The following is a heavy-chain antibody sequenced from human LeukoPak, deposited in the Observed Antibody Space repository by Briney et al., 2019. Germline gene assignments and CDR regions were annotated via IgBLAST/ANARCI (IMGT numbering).Heavy chain of an antibody. CDR2: INPNSGGT. V-gene: IGHV1-2*02. CDR1: GYTFTGYY. J-gene: IGHJ5*02. CDR3: ARDRRMGYSSGFNWLDP. D-gene: IGHD6-19*01. Sequence: ASVKVSCKASGYTFTGYYMHWVRQAPGQGLEWMGWINPNSGGTNYAQKFQGRVTMTRDTSISTAYMELSRLRSDDTAVYYCARDRRMGYSSGFNWLDPWGQGTLVTVSS.